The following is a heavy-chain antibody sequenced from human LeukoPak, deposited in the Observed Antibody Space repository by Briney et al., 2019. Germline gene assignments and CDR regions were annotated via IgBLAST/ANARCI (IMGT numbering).Heavy chain of an antibody. CDR1: GGSISSSNW. D-gene: IGHD6-13*01. CDR2: IYHSGST. V-gene: IGHV4-4*02. J-gene: IGHJ6*03. Sequence: SETLSLTCAVSGGSISSSNWWSWVRQPPGKGLEWIGEIYHSGSTNYNPSLKSRVAISVDKSKNQFSLKLSSVTAADTAVYYCAGSDIAAAAKGYYYYYYMDVWGKGTTVTVSS. CDR3: AGSDIAAAAKGYYYYYYMDV.